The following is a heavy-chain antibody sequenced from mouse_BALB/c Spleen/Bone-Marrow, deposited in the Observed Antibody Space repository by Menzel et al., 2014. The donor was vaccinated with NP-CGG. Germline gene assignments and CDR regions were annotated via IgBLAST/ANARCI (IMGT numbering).Heavy chain of an antibody. CDR2: ISGGGSYT. Sequence: EVKLVESGGGLVKSGGSLKLSCAASGFTFSSYGMPWVRQTPEKRLEWVATISGGGSYTFYPDSVKGRFTISRDNAKNNLYLQLSSLRSEDTALYYCARHAYYDQTEVSFVYWGQGTLVTVSA. J-gene: IGHJ3*01. CDR3: ARHAYYDQTEVSFVY. CDR1: GFTFSSYG. V-gene: IGHV5-9-2*01. D-gene: IGHD2-4*01.